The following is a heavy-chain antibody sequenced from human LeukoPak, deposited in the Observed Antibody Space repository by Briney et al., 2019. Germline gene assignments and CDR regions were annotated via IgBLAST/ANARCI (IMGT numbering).Heavy chain of an antibody. CDR1: GFTVNYAW. CDR3: TTDLPSLGAGEFDY. CDR2: IKSKPGGWTT. J-gene: IGHJ4*02. D-gene: IGHD3-10*01. Sequence: PGGSLRLSCAASGFTVNYAWMSWVRQAPGKGLEWVGLIKSKPGGWTTNYAAPVKGRFTISRDDSRNTLYLQMNSLKTEDTAVYYCTTDLPSLGAGEFDYWGQGTLVTVSS. V-gene: IGHV3-15*01.